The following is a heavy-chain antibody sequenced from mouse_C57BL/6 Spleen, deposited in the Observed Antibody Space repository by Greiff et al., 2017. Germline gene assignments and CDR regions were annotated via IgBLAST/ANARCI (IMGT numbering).Heavy chain of an antibody. CDR3: ARSPTVRSYAMDY. V-gene: IGHV1-82*01. CDR1: GYAFSSSW. Sequence: QVQLQQSGPELVKPWASVKISCKASGYAFSSSWMNWVKQRPGKGLEWIGRIYPGDGDTNYNGKFKGKATLTADKSSSTAYMQLSSLTSEDSAVYFCARSPTVRSYAMDYWGQGTSVTVSS. CDR2: IYPGDGDT. D-gene: IGHD1-1*01. J-gene: IGHJ4*01.